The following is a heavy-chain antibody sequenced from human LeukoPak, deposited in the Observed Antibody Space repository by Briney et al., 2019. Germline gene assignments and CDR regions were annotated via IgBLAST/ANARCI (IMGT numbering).Heavy chain of an antibody. D-gene: IGHD6-13*01. V-gene: IGHV3-64D*06. CDR3: VNPLIAAAGDYWYFDL. Sequence: PGGSLRLSCSVSGFTFSTSAMNCVRQAPGKGLEYVSHISTGGLSTFYADSVKGRFTISRDNSKTTLYLQMSSLRAEDTAVYYCVNPLIAAAGDYWYFDLWGRGTLVTVSS. CDR2: ISTGGLST. J-gene: IGHJ2*01. CDR1: GFTFSTSA.